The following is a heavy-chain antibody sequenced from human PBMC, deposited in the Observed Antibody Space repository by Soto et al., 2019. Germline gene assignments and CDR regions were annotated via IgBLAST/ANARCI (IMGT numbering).Heavy chain of an antibody. V-gene: IGHV3-30*04. CDR1: RCTFSYYA. CDR2: ILSDGSKQ. D-gene: IGHD6-19*01. J-gene: IGHJ3*02. CDR3: VRTIAVAGPAAFDM. Sequence: GGSLRLSCAASRCTFSYYAMHWIRQAPGKGLEWMAVILSDGSKQYYAESVKGRFTISRDNSKSTLYLQMNSLRVEDTAVYYCVRTIAVAGPAAFDMWGQGTMVTVSS.